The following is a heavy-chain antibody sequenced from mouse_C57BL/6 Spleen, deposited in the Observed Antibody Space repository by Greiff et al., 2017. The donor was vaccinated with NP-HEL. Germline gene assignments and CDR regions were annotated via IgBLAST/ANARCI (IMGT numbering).Heavy chain of an antibody. V-gene: IGHV1-15*01. D-gene: IGHD1-1*01. Sequence: QVQLQQSGAELVRPGASVTLSCKASGYTFTDYEMHWVKQTPVHGLEWIGAIDPETGGTAYNQKFKGKAILTADKSSSTAYMELRSLTSEDSAVYYCTRRGSTVVAPFDYWGQGTTLTVSS. CDR3: TRRGSTVVAPFDY. CDR1: GYTFTDYE. J-gene: IGHJ2*01. CDR2: IDPETGGT.